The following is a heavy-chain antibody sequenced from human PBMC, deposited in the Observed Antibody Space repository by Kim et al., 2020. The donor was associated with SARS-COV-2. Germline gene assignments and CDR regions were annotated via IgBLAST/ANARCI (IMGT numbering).Heavy chain of an antibody. Sequence: GGSLRLSCAASGFTFSSYWMHWVRQAPGKGLVWVSRINSDGSSTGYADSVRGRFTVSRDNAKNTLYLQMNSLRAEDTAVYYCGYGSGSYSDPWGQGSLVTVSS. J-gene: IGHJ5*02. CDR2: INSDGSST. CDR1: GFTFSSYW. D-gene: IGHD3-10*01. CDR3: GYGSGSYSDP. V-gene: IGHV3-74*01.